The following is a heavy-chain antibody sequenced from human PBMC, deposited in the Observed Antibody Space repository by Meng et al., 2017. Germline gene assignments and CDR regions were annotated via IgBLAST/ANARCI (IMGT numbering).Heavy chain of an antibody. CDR3: ARARIAVAGTSPFDY. V-gene: IGHV4-59*01. Sequence: SETLSLTCTVSGGSISSYYWSWIRQPPGKGLEWIGYIYYSGSTNYNPSLKSRVTISVDTSKNQFSLKLSSVTAADTAVYCCARARIAVAGTSPFDYWGQGTLVTVSS. D-gene: IGHD6-19*01. CDR1: GGSISSYY. CDR2: IYYSGST. J-gene: IGHJ4*02.